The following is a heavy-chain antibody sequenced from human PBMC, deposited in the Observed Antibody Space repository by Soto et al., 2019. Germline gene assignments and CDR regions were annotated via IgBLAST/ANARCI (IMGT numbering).Heavy chain of an antibody. J-gene: IGHJ5*02. Sequence: SETLSLPCSVFGDSVNSGHSSWNCGRPSTGKGLERIGRIYTSGITDYNPSLKSRVTISVDTSMIQVSLKVTSVTAADAAMYFYGTIKWYKFTNDRYSTTGCYYLWFDRWGQGTLGTVSS. V-gene: IGHV4-61*10. D-gene: IGHD1-1*01. CDR1: GDSVNSGHSS. CDR2: IYTSGIT. CDR3: GTIKWYKFTNDRYSTTGCYYLWFDR.